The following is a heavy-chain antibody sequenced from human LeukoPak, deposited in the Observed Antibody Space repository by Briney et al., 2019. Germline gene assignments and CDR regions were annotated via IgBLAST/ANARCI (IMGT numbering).Heavy chain of an antibody. V-gene: IGHV3-53*01. Sequence: GGSLRLSCAASGFTVSSNYMSWVCQAPGKGLEWVSVIYSGGTTYYADSVKGRFTISRDNSNNTLYLQMNSLRAEDTAVYYCARGPVTRFEIWGQGTMVTVSS. J-gene: IGHJ3*02. CDR2: IYSGGTT. CDR3: ARGPVTRFEI. D-gene: IGHD4-17*01. CDR1: GFTVSSNY.